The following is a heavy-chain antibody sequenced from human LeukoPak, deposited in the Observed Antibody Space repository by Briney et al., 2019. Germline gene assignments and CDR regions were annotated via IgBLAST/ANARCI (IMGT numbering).Heavy chain of an antibody. V-gene: IGHV1-69*06. CDR2: IIPIFGTP. CDR1: GGTFSTYA. CDR3: ARGRYCSDGSCYLDY. D-gene: IGHD2-15*01. J-gene: IGHJ4*02. Sequence: GASVKVSCKASGGTFSTYAFNWVRQAPGQGLEWMGAIIPIFGTPNYAQTFQGRVTLTADKTTNTVYMELSSLRSDDTAVYYCARGRYCSDGSCYLDYWGQGTLVTVSS.